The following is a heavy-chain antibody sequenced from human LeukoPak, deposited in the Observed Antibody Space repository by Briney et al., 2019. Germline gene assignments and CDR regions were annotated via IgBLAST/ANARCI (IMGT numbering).Heavy chain of an antibody. CDR3: ARVSSGWTSVDY. CDR2: INHSGST. V-gene: IGHV4-34*01. D-gene: IGHD6-19*01. CDR1: GGSFSGYY. Sequence: SETLSHTCAVYGGSFSGYYWSWIRQPPGKGLEWIGEINHSGSTNYNPSLKSRVTISVDTSKNQFSLKLSSVTAADTAVYYCARVSSGWTSVDYWGQGTLVTVSS. J-gene: IGHJ4*02.